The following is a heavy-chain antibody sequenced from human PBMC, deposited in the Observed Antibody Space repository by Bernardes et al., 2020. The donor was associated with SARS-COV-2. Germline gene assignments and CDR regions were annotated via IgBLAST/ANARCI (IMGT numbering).Heavy chain of an antibody. Sequence: ASVKVSCKVSGYSLTEFSMHWVRQAPGQGLEWMGWISAYNGNTNYAQKLQGRVTMTTDTSTSTAYMELRSLRSDDTAVYYCAREQWMVLPCFDYWCQGTLVTVSA. CDR2: ISAYNGNT. J-gene: IGHJ4*02. D-gene: IGHD6-19*01. CDR1: GYSLTEFS. V-gene: IGHV1-18*01. CDR3: AREQWMVLPCFDY.